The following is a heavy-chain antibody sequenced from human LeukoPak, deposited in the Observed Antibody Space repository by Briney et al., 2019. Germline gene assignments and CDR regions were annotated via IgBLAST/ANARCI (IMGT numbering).Heavy chain of an antibody. V-gene: IGHV1-18*04. Sequence: ASVKVSCKASGYTFTSYGISWVRQAPGQGLEWMGWISVYNGNTNHAQKLQGRVTMTTDTSTSTAYMELRSLRSDDTAVYYCARDSGRDIVVVPASFDYWGQGTLVTVSS. CDR1: GYTFTSYG. CDR3: ARDSGRDIVVVPASFDY. CDR2: ISVYNGNT. J-gene: IGHJ4*02. D-gene: IGHD2-2*01.